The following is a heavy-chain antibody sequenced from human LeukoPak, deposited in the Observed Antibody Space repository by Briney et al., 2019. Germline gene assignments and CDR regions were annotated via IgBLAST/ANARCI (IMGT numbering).Heavy chain of an antibody. V-gene: IGHV1-24*01. D-gene: IGHD6-13*01. CDR1: GYTLTELS. J-gene: IGHJ4*02. CDR2: FDPEDGET. Sequence: ASVKVSCKVSGYTLTELSMHWVRQAPGKGLEWMGGFDPEDGETIYAQKFQGRVTITTDESTSTAYMELSSLRSEDTAVYYCARSGGVYSSSWYLLAYWGQGTLVTVSS. CDR3: ARSGGVYSSSWYLLAY.